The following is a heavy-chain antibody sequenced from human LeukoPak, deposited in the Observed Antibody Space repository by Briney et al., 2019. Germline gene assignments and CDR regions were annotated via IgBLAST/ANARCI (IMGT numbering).Heavy chain of an antibody. CDR2: ISGYNGNT. CDR3: ARDRPTMITFGGVIIAAY. J-gene: IGHJ4*02. V-gene: IGHV1-18*01. D-gene: IGHD3-16*02. Sequence: ASVKVSCKASGYTFTSHGINWVRQAPGQGLEWLGWISGYNGNTEYAQKSQGRVTMTTDRSTETVYLELRSLRSDDTAVYYCARDRPTMITFGGVIIAAYWGQGTLVSVSS. CDR1: GYTFTSHG.